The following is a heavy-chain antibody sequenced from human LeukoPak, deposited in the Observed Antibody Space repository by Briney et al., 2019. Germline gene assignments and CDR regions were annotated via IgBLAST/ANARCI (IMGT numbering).Heavy chain of an antibody. CDR2: ISFDGNNE. V-gene: IGHV3-30-3*01. CDR3: ARGYIGRASAWFDP. CDR1: GFTFSNYA. D-gene: IGHD5-18*01. Sequence: GGSLRLSCAASGFTFSNYAMHWVRQAPGKGLEWLAVISFDGNNEYYADSVKGRFTISRDNSKNTLYLQMNSLRAEDTAVYYCARGYIGRASAWFDPWGQGTLVTVSS. J-gene: IGHJ5*02.